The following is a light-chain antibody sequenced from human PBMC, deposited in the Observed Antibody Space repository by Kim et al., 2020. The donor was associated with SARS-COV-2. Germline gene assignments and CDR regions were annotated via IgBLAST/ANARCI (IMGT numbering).Light chain of an antibody. J-gene: IGKJ1*01. V-gene: IGKV3-15*01. Sequence: EVVLTQSPATLSVSPGERATLSCRASQSVNTFLAWYQHKPGQAPRLLIWGASTRICTIPARFSGSGSGTEFTLTINSLQSEDLAFYYCQQYYNWPRTFGQGTKVDIK. CDR2: GAS. CDR1: QSVNTF. CDR3: QQYYNWPRT.